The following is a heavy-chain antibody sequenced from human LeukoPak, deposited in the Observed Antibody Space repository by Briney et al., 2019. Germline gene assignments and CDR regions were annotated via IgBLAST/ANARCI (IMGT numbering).Heavy chain of an antibody. V-gene: IGHV1-2*02. J-gene: IGHJ6*03. CDR1: GGTFSSYA. Sequence: ASVKVSCKASGGTFSSYAISWVRQAPGQGLEWMGWINPNSGGTNYAQKFQGRVTMIRDTSISTAYMELSRLRSDDTAVYYCARTRGYSYASPGDYYYMDVWGKGTTVTVSS. CDR3: ARTRGYSYASPGDYYYMDV. CDR2: INPNSGGT. D-gene: IGHD5-18*01.